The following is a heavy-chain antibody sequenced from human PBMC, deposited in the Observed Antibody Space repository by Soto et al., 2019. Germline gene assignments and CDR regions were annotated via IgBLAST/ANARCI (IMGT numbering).Heavy chain of an antibody. D-gene: IGHD6-6*01. CDR1: GYTFTSYG. J-gene: IGHJ6*03. Sequence: ASVKVSCKASGYTFTSYGISWVRQAPGQGLEWMGWISAYNGNTNYAQKLQGRVTMTTDTSTSTAYMELRSLRSDDTAVYYCVRDGIAARLMPRYYMDVWGKGTTVTVSS. CDR3: VRDGIAARLMPRYYMDV. V-gene: IGHV1-18*01. CDR2: ISAYNGNT.